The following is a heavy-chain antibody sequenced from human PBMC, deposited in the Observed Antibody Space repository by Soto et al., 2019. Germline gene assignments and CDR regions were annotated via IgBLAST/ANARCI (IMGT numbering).Heavy chain of an antibody. D-gene: IGHD4-17*01. CDR1: GASISSGDYY. Sequence: QVQLQESGPGLVKPSQTLSLTCAVSGASISSGDYYWAWIRQPPGKGLEWIGYIYYSGSTYYNPSLKSRVTISVDTSKNQFSLKLTSVTAADAAVYYCARYHYGDYDYFDYWGQGTLVTVSS. J-gene: IGHJ4*02. CDR3: ARYHYGDYDYFDY. V-gene: IGHV4-30-4*01. CDR2: IYYSGST.